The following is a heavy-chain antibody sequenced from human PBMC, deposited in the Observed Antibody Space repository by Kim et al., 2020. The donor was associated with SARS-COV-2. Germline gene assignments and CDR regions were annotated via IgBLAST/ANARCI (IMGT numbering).Heavy chain of an antibody. J-gene: IGHJ3*02. D-gene: IGHD1-26*01. Sequence: RYSPSFQGQVTISADKSISSAYLQWSSLKASDTAMYYCARANSGSGAFDIWGQGTMVTVSS. CDR3: ARANSGSGAFDI. V-gene: IGHV5-51*01.